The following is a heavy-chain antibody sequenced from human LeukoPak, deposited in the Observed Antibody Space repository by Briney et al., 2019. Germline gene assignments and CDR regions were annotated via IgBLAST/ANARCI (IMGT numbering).Heavy chain of an antibody. CDR1: GGSISSGGYS. Sequence: SETLSLTCAVSGGSISSGGYSWSWIRQPPGKGLEWIGYIYHSGSTYYNPSLKSRVTISVDRSKNQFSLKLSSVTAADTAVYYCARVAHDILTGYYNPYFDYWGQGTLVTVSS. D-gene: IGHD3-9*01. CDR2: IYHSGST. CDR3: ARVAHDILTGYYNPYFDY. J-gene: IGHJ4*02. V-gene: IGHV4-30-2*01.